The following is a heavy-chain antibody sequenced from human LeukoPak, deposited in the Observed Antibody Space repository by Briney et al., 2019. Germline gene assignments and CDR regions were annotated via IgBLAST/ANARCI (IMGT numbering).Heavy chain of an antibody. CDR2: ISYDGSNK. V-gene: IGHV3-30*03. CDR3: AMPSSPYYYDSSGLRDAFDI. CDR1: GFTFSSYG. J-gene: IGHJ3*02. D-gene: IGHD3-22*01. Sequence: PGGSLRLSCAASGFTFSSYGMHWVRQAPGKGLEWVAVISYDGSNKYYADSVKGRFTISRDNSKNTLYLQMNSLRAEDTAVYYCAMPSSPYYYDSSGLRDAFDIWGQGTMVTVS.